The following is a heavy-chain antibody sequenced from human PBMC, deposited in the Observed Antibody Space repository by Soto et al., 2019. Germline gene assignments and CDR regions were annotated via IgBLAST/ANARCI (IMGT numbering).Heavy chain of an antibody. CDR1: GYTFTSYG. CDR2: ISAYNGNT. V-gene: IGHV1-18*01. CDR3: ARVVYSSSSGWFDP. Sequence: ASVKVSCKASGYTFTSYGISWVRQAPGQGLEWMGWISAYNGNTNYAQKLQGRVTMTTDTSTSTAYMELRSLRSDDTAVYYCARVVYSSSSGWFDPWGQGTLVAASS. J-gene: IGHJ5*02. D-gene: IGHD6-6*01.